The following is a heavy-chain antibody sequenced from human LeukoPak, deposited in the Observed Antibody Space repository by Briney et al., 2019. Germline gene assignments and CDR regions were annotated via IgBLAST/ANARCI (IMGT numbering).Heavy chain of an antibody. CDR1: GFIFANYS. CDR2: IYDVDSDT. Sequence: GESLKISFQGSGFIFANYSIVWLRRMPGKGLEWMGIIYDVDSDTRYNPSFQGQVTISVDRSSSAAYVQWSSLKGSDTAMYYCARLQLGLSGLAPLDSWGQGTQVTVSS. D-gene: IGHD1-1*01. CDR3: ARLQLGLSGLAPLDS. J-gene: IGHJ4*02. V-gene: IGHV5-51*01.